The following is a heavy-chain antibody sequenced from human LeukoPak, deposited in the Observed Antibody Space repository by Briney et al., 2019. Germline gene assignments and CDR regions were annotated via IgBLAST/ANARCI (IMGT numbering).Heavy chain of an antibody. V-gene: IGHV1-18*01. Sequence: ASVKVSCKASGYTFTSYGISWVRQAPGQGLEWMGWISAYNGNTNYAQKLQGRVTMTTDTSTSTAYMELRSLRSDDTAVYYCASSRGGRLSGTTPGIWGQGTMVTVSS. D-gene: IGHD1-26*01. CDR3: ASSRGGRLSGTTPGI. J-gene: IGHJ3*02. CDR2: ISAYNGNT. CDR1: GYTFTSYG.